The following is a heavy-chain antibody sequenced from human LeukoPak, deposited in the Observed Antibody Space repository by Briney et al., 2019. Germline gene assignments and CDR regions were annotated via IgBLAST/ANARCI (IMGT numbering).Heavy chain of an antibody. J-gene: IGHJ4*02. CDR3: ATQLDIVVVPAAKPADY. V-gene: IGHV3-23*01. D-gene: IGHD2-2*02. CDR2: ISGGSANT. CDR1: GFTFSNYA. Sequence: GGSLGLSCAASGFTFSNYAMSWVRQAPGKGLEWVSAISGGSANTYYADSVKGRFTISRDNSKNTVYLQMKSLRAEDTAVYYCATQLDIVVVPAAKPADYWGQGTLVTVSS.